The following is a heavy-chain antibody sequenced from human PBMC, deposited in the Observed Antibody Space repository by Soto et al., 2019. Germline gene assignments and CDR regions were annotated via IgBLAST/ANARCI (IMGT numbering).Heavy chain of an antibody. CDR2: IYYSGST. CDR1: GGSISSSSYY. Sequence: KPSETLSLTCTVSGGSISSSSYYWGWIRQPPGKGLEWIGSIYYSGSTYYNPSLKSRVTISVDTSKNQFSLKLSSVTAADTAVYYCARQRRSLGNYYGSGSLGWNYFDYWGQGTLVTAPQ. J-gene: IGHJ4*02. V-gene: IGHV4-39*01. CDR3: ARQRRSLGNYYGSGSLGWNYFDY. D-gene: IGHD3-10*01.